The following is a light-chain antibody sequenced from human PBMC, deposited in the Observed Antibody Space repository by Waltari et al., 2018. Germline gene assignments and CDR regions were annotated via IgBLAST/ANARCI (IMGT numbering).Light chain of an antibody. Sequence: QSALTQPASVSGSPGQSITISCSGTSSDVGGYYCVSWYQQNPGKAPKLMICDVSKRPSGVSNRFSGSKSGNTASLTISGLQAEDEADYYCSSYTSSSTYVFGTGTKVTVL. J-gene: IGLJ1*01. V-gene: IGLV2-14*01. CDR2: DVS. CDR1: SSDVGGYYC. CDR3: SSYTSSSTYV.